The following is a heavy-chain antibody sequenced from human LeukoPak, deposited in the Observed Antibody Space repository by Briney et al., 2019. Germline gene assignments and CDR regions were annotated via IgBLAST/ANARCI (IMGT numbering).Heavy chain of an antibody. CDR1: GDSITRSTYY. J-gene: IGHJ4*02. Sequence: SETLSLTCTVSGDSITRSTYYWAWIRQPPGKGLEWIGSVYYGRSPYFNPSLESRATISVDTSKNHFSLKMSSVTAADTAVYYCARSSGTGTFSYWGQGTLVTVSS. D-gene: IGHD6-25*01. CDR3: ARSSGTGTFSY. V-gene: IGHV4-39*02. CDR2: VYYGRSP.